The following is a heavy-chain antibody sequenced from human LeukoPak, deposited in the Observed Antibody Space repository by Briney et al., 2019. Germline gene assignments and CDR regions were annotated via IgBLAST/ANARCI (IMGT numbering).Heavy chain of an antibody. CDR3: AKDAHFLYGGKRDYYFDY. Sequence: GGSLRLSCAASGFTFVSYGMHWVRRAPGKGLEWVTFIRYDGSDKDYADSVKGRFTISRDNSKNTLYLQMNSLRREDTAVYYCAKDAHFLYGGKRDYYFDYWGQGTLVTVSS. CDR2: IRYDGSDK. J-gene: IGHJ4*02. CDR1: GFTFVSYG. D-gene: IGHD4-23*01. V-gene: IGHV3-30*02.